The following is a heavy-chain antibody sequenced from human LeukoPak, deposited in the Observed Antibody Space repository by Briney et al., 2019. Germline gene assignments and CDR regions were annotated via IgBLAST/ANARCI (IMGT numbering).Heavy chain of an antibody. V-gene: IGHV3-9*01. CDR3: ARDRDNYWFDP. CDR2: ISWNSGSI. D-gene: IGHD1-20*01. Sequence: GRSLRLSCAASGFTFDDYAVHWVRQAPGKGLEWVSGISWNSGSIGYADSVKGRFTISRDNAKNSLCLQMNSLRAEDTAVYYCARDRDNYWFDPWGQGTLVTVSS. J-gene: IGHJ5*02. CDR1: GFTFDDYA.